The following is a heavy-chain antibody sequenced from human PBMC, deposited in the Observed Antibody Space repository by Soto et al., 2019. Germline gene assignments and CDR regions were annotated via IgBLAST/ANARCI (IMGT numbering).Heavy chain of an antibody. J-gene: IGHJ4*02. CDR2: IYPDDSDT. Sequence: EVQLVQSGAEVKKPGESLKISCQASGYDFTTYWIGWVRQMPGKGLEWKGIIYPDDSDTRYSPSFQGQVTVSADQSITAAYLQWSSLEASDTAMYYCVRQGYSGRHRPYENWGQGTLLTVSS. D-gene: IGHD1-26*01. CDR3: VRQGYSGRHRPYEN. V-gene: IGHV5-51*01. CDR1: GYDFTTYW.